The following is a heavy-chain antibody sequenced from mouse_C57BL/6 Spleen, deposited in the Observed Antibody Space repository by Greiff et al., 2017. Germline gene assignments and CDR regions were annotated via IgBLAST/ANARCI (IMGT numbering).Heavy chain of an antibody. CDR2: IDPSDSET. D-gene: IGHD2-4*01. V-gene: IGHV1-52*01. CDR1: GYTFTSYW. CDR3: ARGDDYDVRYAMDY. Sequence: QVQLQQPGAELVRPGSSVKLSCKASGYTFTSYWMHWVKQRPIQGLEWIGNIDPSDSETHYNQKFKDKATLTVDKSSSTAYVQLSSLTSEDAAFYYCARGDDYDVRYAMDYWGQGTSVTVSS. J-gene: IGHJ4*01.